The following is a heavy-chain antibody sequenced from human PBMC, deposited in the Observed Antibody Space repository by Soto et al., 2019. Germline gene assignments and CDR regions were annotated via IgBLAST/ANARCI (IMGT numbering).Heavy chain of an antibody. Sequence: PSETLSLTCAVSGGSITSGNWWTWVRHPPGKGLEWIGEIFHSVSTTYNPSLRSRVTISVDKSKNHFSLNLRSVTAPDTAGYYWAGQRGGSWSGYSGFCGQGSLVTVSS. V-gene: IGHV4-4*02. CDR2: IFHSVST. CDR1: GGSITSGNW. D-gene: IGHD3-3*01. J-gene: IGHJ4*02. CDR3: AGQRGGSWSGYSGF.